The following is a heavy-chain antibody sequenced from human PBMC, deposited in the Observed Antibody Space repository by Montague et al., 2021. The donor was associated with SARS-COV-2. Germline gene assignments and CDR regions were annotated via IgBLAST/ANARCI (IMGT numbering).Heavy chain of an antibody. V-gene: IGHV4-34*01. J-gene: IGHJ3*02. Sequence: SETLSLTCAVYGGSFSGYYWSWIRQPPGKGLEWIGEINHSGSTNYNPSLKSRVTISIDTSKNQFSLKLSSVTAEDTAVYYCARALSASYSVGGDSFDIWGQGTMVTVSS. CDR2: INHSGST. D-gene: IGHD5/OR15-5a*01. CDR1: GGSFSGYY. CDR3: ARALSASYSVGGDSFDI.